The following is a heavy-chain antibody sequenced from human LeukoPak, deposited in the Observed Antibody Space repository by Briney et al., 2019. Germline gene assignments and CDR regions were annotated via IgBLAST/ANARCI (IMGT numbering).Heavy chain of an antibody. V-gene: IGHV4-61*01. CDR2: IYYSGST. CDR1: GDSVSSGNYY. CDR3: ARGGSSSGRIDY. Sequence: PSETLSLTCTISGDSVSSGNYYWTWIRQPPGKGLEWIGYIYYSGSTNYNPSLKSRVTISVDTSKNQFSLKLSSVTAADTAVYYCARGGSSSGRIDYWGQGTLVTVSS. D-gene: IGHD6-6*01. J-gene: IGHJ4*02.